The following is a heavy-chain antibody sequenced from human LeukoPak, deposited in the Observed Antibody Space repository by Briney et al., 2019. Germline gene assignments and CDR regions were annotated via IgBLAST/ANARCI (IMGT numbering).Heavy chain of an antibody. Sequence: PGGSLRLSCADSGFTFSTYAMTWVRQAPGKGLEWVSTISGSGGRTFYADSVKGRFAISRDDSKNTLYLQMNRLRAEDTAVYYCARVYNWNHFDYWGQGTLVTVSS. CDR3: ARVYNWNHFDY. CDR2: ISGSGGRT. J-gene: IGHJ4*02. D-gene: IGHD1-20*01. CDR1: GFTFSTYA. V-gene: IGHV3-23*01.